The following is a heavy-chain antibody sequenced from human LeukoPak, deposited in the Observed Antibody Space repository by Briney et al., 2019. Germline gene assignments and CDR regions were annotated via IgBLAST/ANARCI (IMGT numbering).Heavy chain of an antibody. CDR3: ARVVVGYSSGWYLDY. CDR1: GFTFSNYN. CDR2: ISSSSSYI. D-gene: IGHD6-19*01. V-gene: IGHV3-21*04. J-gene: IGHJ4*02. Sequence: PGGSLRLSCAASGFTFSNYNMNWVRQAPGKGLEWVSSISSSSSYIYYADSVKGRFTISRDNAKNSLYLQMNSLRAEDTAVYYCARVVVGYSSGWYLDYWGQGTLVTVSS.